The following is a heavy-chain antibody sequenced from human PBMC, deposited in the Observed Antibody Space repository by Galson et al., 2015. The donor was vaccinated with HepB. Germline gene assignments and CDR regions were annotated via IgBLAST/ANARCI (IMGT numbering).Heavy chain of an antibody. CDR3: AKGTRHRFLEGRIFDY. CDR1: GFTNYW. D-gene: IGHD3-3*01. Sequence: SLRLSCAASGFTNYWMHWVRQAPGRGLVWVSRINSDGSSTSYADSVKGRFTISRDNAKNTMYLQMNSLRADGTAVYYCAKGTRHRFLEGRIFDYWGQGTLVTVSS. V-gene: IGHV3-74*01. J-gene: IGHJ4*02. CDR2: INSDGSST.